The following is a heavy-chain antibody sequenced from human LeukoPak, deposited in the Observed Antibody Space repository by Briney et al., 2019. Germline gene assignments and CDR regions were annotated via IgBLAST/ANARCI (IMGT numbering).Heavy chain of an antibody. CDR1: GGSLSYYY. Sequence: SETLSLTCTVSGGSLSYYYWSWVRQPPGKGLEWIGYIYNGGSTNYNPSLKSRISISVDTSKNQFSLKLSSVTAADTAVYYCARRRGYFDYWGQGTLVTVSS. V-gene: IGHV4-59*08. J-gene: IGHJ4*02. CDR3: ARRRGYFDY. D-gene: IGHD3-16*01. CDR2: IYNGGST.